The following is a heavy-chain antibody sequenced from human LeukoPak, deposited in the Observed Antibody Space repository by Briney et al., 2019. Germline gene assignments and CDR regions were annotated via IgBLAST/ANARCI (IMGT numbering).Heavy chain of an antibody. CDR1: GLTLRDYA. Sequence: GGSLRFSCAASGLTLRDYAMHWVRQVPGKGLEWVSGISFNSDNIDYADSVKGRFTISRDNANNSLHLQMNSLRVEDTAWYYCAKAKGFAAMYYFDYWGQGALVTVSS. J-gene: IGHJ4*02. D-gene: IGHD3-10*01. CDR3: AKAKGFAAMYYFDY. CDR2: ISFNSDNI. V-gene: IGHV3-9*01.